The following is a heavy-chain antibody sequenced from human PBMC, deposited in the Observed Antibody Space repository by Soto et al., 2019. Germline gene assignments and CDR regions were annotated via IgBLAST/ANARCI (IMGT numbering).Heavy chain of an antibody. J-gene: IGHJ6*03. CDR3: ARDSHSQQPNHRWGGGYMDV. V-gene: IGHV4-31*11. Sequence: QLQLQESGPGLVKPSQTLSLTCAVSGVSISNGGYYWSWIRQHPGKGLEWIGSISFSGSTYYNPSLKSRVTISVATPKTQCSLKLSSVTAADTAVYYWARDSHSQQPNHRWGGGYMDVWGKWTTVTVSS. CDR2: ISFSGST. CDR1: GVSISNGGYY. D-gene: IGHD6-13*01.